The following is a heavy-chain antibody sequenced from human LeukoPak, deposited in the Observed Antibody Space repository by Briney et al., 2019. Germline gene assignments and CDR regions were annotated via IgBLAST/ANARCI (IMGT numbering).Heavy chain of an antibody. CDR2: IYYSGST. Sequence: SEALSLTCTVSGGSISSYYWSWIRQPPGKGLEWIGYIYYSGSTNYNPSLKSRVTISVDTSKNQFSLKLSSVTAADTAVYYCARDSMDYYYYYGMDVWGQGTTVTVSS. V-gene: IGHV4-59*01. CDR3: ARDSMDYYYYYGMDV. J-gene: IGHJ6*02. CDR1: GGSISSYY.